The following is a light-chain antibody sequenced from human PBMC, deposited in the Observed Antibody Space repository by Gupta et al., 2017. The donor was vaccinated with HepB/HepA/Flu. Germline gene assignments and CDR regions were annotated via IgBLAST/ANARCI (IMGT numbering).Light chain of an antibody. CDR2: RNN. V-gene: IGLV1-47*01. Sequence: GTPGQRVTISCSGSSSNIGSNYVYWYQQLPGTAPKLLIYRNNQRPSGVPDRFSGSKSGTSASLAISGLRSEDEADFYCATWDDSLRGYVFGTGTKVTVL. CDR3: ATWDDSLRGYV. J-gene: IGLJ1*01. CDR1: SSNIGSNY.